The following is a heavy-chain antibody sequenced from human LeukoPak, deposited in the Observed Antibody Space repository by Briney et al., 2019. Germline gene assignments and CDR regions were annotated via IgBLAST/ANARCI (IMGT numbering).Heavy chain of an antibody. CDR2: INSDGSST. Sequence: GGSLRLSCAASGFTFSSYWMHWVRHAPEKGLVWVSRINSDGSSTTYADSVKGRFTISRDNAKNTLYLQMNSLKAEDTAVYYCANLPSYYYDSSGYYFWGQGTLVTVSS. CDR3: ANLPSYYYDSSGYYF. CDR1: GFTFSSYW. V-gene: IGHV3-74*01. D-gene: IGHD3-22*01. J-gene: IGHJ4*02.